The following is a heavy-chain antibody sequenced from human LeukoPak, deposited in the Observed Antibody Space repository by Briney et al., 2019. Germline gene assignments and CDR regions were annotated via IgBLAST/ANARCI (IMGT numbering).Heavy chain of an antibody. J-gene: IGHJ3*02. D-gene: IGHD3-22*01. CDR3: ARDLHDYDSSAHRVVAFDS. Sequence: PSETLSLTCTVSGGSISSGDYYWRWIRQPPGKGLEWYGYIYYSGSIYYNPSLKIRVTISVDTSKTQFSLKLSSVTAAATAVYYCARDLHDYDSSAHRVVAFDSWGQGTMVTVSS. CDR1: GGSISSGDYY. CDR2: IYYSGSI. V-gene: IGHV4-30-4*01.